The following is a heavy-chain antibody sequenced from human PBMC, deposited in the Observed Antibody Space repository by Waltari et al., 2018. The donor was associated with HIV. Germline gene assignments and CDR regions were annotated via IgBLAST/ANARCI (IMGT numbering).Heavy chain of an antibody. CDR3: ARDLSGYSDY. J-gene: IGHJ4*02. V-gene: IGHV3-74*01. Sequence: EVLLVESGGGLVQPGGSLRLSCAASGFTFSTYWMHWVRQAPGKGLVWVSRIDEYGGITNYADSVEGRFTISRDNAKNTLYLQMNNLRAEDKATYYCARDLSGYSDYWGQGTLVTVSS. D-gene: IGHD3-3*01. CDR2: IDEYGGIT. CDR1: GFTFSTYW.